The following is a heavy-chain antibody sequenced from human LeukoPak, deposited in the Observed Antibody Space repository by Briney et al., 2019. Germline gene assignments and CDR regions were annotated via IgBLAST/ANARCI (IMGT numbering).Heavy chain of an antibody. V-gene: IGHV4-38-2*02. Sequence: SETLSLTCTVSGYSISSGYYWGWIRQPPGKGLEWIGSIYHSGSTYYNPSLKSRVTISVDTSKNQFSLKLSSVTAADTAVYYCARVAVAPYYFDYWGQGTLVTVSS. D-gene: IGHD6-19*01. CDR1: GYSISSGYY. J-gene: IGHJ4*02. CDR3: ARVAVAPYYFDY. CDR2: IYHSGST.